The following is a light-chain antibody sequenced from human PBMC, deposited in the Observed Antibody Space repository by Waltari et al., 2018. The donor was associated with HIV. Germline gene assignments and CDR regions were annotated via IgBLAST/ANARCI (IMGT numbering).Light chain of an antibody. CDR2: NDK. CDR1: DIGTRE. V-gene: IGLV3-9*01. J-gene: IGLJ3*02. CDR3: QVWDHTSVV. Sequence: SYDLTQPLSVSVALGPTARIPCGGRDIGTREVHWYQQKPGQAPSLLIFNDKNRPSGIPERFSGSKSRNTATLTISEAQGGDEAAYFCQVWDHTSVVFGGGTNLTVL.